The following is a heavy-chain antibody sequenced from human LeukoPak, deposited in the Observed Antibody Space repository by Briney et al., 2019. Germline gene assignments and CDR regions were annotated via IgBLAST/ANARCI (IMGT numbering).Heavy chain of an antibody. CDR1: GGSISSYY. D-gene: IGHD3-3*01. Sequence: SETLSLTCTVSGGSISSYYWSWIRQPPGKGLEWIGYIYYSGSTNYNASLKSRVTISVDTSKNQFSLKLSSLTAADTAVYYCARAGVQNDFWSGYPDFDIWGQGPMVPVPS. CDR3: ARAGVQNDFWSGYPDFDI. CDR2: IYYSGST. V-gene: IGHV4-59*01. J-gene: IGHJ3*02.